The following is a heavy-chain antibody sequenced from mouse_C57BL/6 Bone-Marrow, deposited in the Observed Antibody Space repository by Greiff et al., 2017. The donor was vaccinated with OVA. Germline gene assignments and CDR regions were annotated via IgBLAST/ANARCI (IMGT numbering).Heavy chain of an antibody. D-gene: IGHD2-2*01. CDR2: IYPGTSDT. CDR1: GYTFTSYW. J-gene: IGHJ4*01. CDR3: TSFMVTTNYYAMDY. Sequence: VQLQQSGTVLARPGASVKMSCKTSGYTFTSYWMHWVKQRPGQGLEWIGAIYPGTSDTSYNQKFKGKAKLTAVTSASTAYMELSSLTNEDSAVYYCTSFMVTTNYYAMDYWGQGTSVTVSS. V-gene: IGHV1-5*01.